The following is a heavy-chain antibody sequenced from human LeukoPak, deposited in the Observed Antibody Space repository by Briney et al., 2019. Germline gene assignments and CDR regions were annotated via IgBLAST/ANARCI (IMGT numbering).Heavy chain of an antibody. CDR1: GFTFSSYA. CDR3: AREEHSSEYGMDV. Sequence: GGSLRLSCAASGFTFSSYAMHWVRQAPGKGLEWVAVISYDGSNKYYADSVKGRFTISRDNSKNTLYLQMNRLRAEDTAVYYCAREEHSSEYGMDVWGQGTTVTVSS. D-gene: IGHD6-19*01. J-gene: IGHJ6*02. V-gene: IGHV3-30-3*01. CDR2: ISYDGSNK.